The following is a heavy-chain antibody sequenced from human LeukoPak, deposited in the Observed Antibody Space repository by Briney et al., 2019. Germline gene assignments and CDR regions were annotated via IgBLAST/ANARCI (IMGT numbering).Heavy chain of an antibody. D-gene: IGHD2-2*02. Sequence: SVKVSCKAPVGTLSSYAICCVRQAPGHERVWVGGIIPIFGTANYAQKFQSRVTITTDESTSTAYMELSSLRSEDTAVYYCARGTLVVAAAIGGGYYFDYWGQGTLVTVSS. V-gene: IGHV1-69*05. CDR1: VGTLSSYA. J-gene: IGHJ4*02. CDR3: ARGTLVVAAAIGGGYYFDY. CDR2: IIPIFGTA.